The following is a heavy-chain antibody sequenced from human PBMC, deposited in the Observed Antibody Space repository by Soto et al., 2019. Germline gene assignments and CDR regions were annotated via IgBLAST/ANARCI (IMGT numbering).Heavy chain of an antibody. CDR1: GGTFSSHT. CDR2: IIPILGIA. V-gene: IGHV1-69*08. CDR3: ARDPFCSGGRCYVMALDI. J-gene: IGHJ3*02. D-gene: IGHD2-15*01. Sequence: QVQLVQSGAEVKMPGSSVKVSCKASGGTFSSHTINWVRQAPGQGLEWMARIIPILGIANYAQKFQVRVTITADKSTSTAYMELSSLRFDDTAVYYCARDPFCSGGRCYVMALDIWGQGTMVTVSS.